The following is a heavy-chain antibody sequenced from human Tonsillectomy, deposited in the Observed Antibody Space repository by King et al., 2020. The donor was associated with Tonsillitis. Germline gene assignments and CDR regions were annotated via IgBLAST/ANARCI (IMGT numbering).Heavy chain of an antibody. CDR1: GDTFSSYS. CDR2: TIPLFGTA. J-gene: IGHJ6*03. Sequence: QLVQSGAEVKKPGSSVKVSCKASGDTFSSYSISWVRQARGQGLEWMGGTIPLFGTANYAQKFQGRVTIIADESTSTAYMELSSLRSEDTAVYYCARAEDTAVAYYMDVWGKGTTVTVSS. CDR3: ARAEDTAVAYYMDV. D-gene: IGHD5-18*01. V-gene: IGHV1-69*01.